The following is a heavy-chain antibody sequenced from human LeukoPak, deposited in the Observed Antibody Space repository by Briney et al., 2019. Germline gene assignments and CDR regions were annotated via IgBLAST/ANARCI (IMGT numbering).Heavy chain of an antibody. CDR1: GFTVSSNY. V-gene: IGHV3-66*01. CDR3: ARERYYYGMDV. J-gene: IGHJ6*02. Sequence: GGSLRLSCAASGFTVSSNYMSWVRQAPGKGLEWVSVIYSGGSTYYADSVKGRFTISRDNSKNTLYLQMNSLRAEDTVVYYCARERYYYGMDVWGQGTTVTVSS. CDR2: IYSGGST.